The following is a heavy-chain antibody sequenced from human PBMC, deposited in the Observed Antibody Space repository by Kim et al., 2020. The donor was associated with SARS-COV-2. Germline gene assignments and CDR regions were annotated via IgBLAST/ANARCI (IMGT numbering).Heavy chain of an antibody. Sequence: SETLSLTCTVSGGSISSGGYYWSWIRQHPGKGLEWIGYIYYSGSTYYNPSLKSRVTISVDTSKNQFSLKLSSVTAADTAVYYCATGSYSSSWYVDYWGQGTLVTVSS. CDR3: ATGSYSSSWYVDY. CDR2: IYYSGST. CDR1: GGSISSGGYY. V-gene: IGHV4-31*03. D-gene: IGHD6-13*01. J-gene: IGHJ4*02.